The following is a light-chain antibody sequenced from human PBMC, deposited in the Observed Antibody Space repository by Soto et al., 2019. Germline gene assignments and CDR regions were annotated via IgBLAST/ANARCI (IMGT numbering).Light chain of an antibody. CDR1: QSISSW. J-gene: IGKJ4*01. CDR3: QMYDLDMPLT. CDR2: DAS. V-gene: IGKV1-5*01. Sequence: DIQMTQSPSTLSASVGDRVTITCRASQSISSWLAWYQQKPGKAPKLLIFDASSLESGTPSRFSGRRSGTQFTLTIIGLEPDDYATYYYQMYDLDMPLTFGRGTKVDIK.